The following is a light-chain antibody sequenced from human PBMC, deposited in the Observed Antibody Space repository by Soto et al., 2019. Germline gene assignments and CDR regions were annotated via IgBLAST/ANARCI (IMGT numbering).Light chain of an antibody. V-gene: IGLV2-14*01. J-gene: IGLJ1*01. CDR2: EVR. CDR3: SSYTSSSSDV. CDR1: SSDVGGYNY. Sequence: QSALTQPASVSGSPGQSITISCTGTSSDVGGYNYVSWYQQHPGKAPKLMIYEVRNRPSGVSNRFSGSKSGNTASLTISGLQAEDEADYCCSSYTSSSSDVFGTGTKLTVL.